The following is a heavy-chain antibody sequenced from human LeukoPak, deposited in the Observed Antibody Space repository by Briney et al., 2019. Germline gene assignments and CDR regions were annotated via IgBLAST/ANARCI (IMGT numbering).Heavy chain of an antibody. D-gene: IGHD6-13*01. CDR2: ISAYNGNT. CDR3: AGVRTRYSSSWYDYDY. CDR1: GYTFTSYG. J-gene: IGHJ4*02. V-gene: IGHV1-18*01. Sequence: VASVKVSCKASGYTFTSYGISWVRHAPGQGLEWVGWISAYNGNTKYAQKLQGRVTMTTDTCTSTAYMELRSLRSDDTAVYYCAGVRTRYSSSWYDYDYWGQGTLVTVSS.